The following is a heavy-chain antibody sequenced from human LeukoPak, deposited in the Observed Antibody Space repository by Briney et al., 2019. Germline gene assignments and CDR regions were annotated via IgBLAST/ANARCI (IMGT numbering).Heavy chain of an antibody. CDR3: AKDLSGYSSSVGFDY. CDR2: IYSGGST. V-gene: IGHV3-53*01. J-gene: IGHJ4*02. Sequence: PGGSLRLSCAASGFTVSSNYMSWVRQAPGKGLEWVSVIYSGGSTYYADSVKGRFTISRDNSKNTLNLQMNSLRAEDTAVYYCAKDLSGYSSSVGFDYWGQGTLVTVSS. CDR1: GFTVSSNY. D-gene: IGHD6-13*01.